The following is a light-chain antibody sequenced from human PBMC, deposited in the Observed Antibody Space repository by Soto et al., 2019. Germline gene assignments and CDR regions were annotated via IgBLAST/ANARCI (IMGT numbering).Light chain of an antibody. CDR2: DSN. CDR1: SSNIGNNY. Sequence: QPVLTQPPSVSAAPGQKVIISCSGSSSNIGNNYVSWYQHLPGTAPKLLIYDSNKRPSGIPDRFSGSKSGTSATLGITGLQTGDEADYYCGTWDSSLSAVVFGRGTKLTVL. CDR3: GTWDSSLSAVV. V-gene: IGLV1-51*01. J-gene: IGLJ2*01.